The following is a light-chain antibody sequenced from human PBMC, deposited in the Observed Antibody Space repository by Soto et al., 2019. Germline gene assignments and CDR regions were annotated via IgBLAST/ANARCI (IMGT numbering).Light chain of an antibody. Sequence: QSALTQPPSASGSPGQSVTISCTGTSSDVGGYNYVSWYQQHPGKVPKFLISEVSKRPAGVPDRFSGAKSGNTASLTVSGLQPEDEADYYCSSYAGDNNYVFGTGTKLTVL. CDR3: SSYAGDNNYV. CDR2: EVS. V-gene: IGLV2-8*01. CDR1: SSDVGGYNY. J-gene: IGLJ1*01.